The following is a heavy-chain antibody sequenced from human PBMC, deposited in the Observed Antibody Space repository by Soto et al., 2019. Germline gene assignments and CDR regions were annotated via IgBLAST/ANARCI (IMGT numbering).Heavy chain of an antibody. J-gene: IGHJ4*02. CDR1: GYTFSNFW. Sequence: GESLQISCRCSGYTFSNFWIACVRHLPGKGLEWMGIIYPGDHETRYSPSFHGKVTISADKSINTAYLQWSSLEASDSAFYYCARSPRSSPYFEYWGEGALVTVSS. D-gene: IGHD6-13*01. CDR3: ARSPRSSPYFEY. CDR2: IYPGDHET. V-gene: IGHV5-51*01.